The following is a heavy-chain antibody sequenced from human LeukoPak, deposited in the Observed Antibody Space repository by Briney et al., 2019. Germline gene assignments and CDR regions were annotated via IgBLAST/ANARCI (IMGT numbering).Heavy chain of an antibody. CDR3: ARAFRARYFDL. Sequence: SETLSLTCTVSGGSITTSSYYWGWIRQPPGKGLEWIGIIYYTESTYYKPCLKGRVTMSVDTSKNQFSLTPSAVNAADTTVYYCARAFRARYFDLWGRGTLVTASS. CDR1: GGSITTSSYY. V-gene: IGHV4-39*01. CDR2: IYYTEST. J-gene: IGHJ2*01. D-gene: IGHD2/OR15-2a*01.